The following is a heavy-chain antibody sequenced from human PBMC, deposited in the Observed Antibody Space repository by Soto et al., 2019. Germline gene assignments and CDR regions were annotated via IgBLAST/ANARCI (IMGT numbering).Heavy chain of an antibody. V-gene: IGHV3-48*01. CDR2: ISSSSSTI. J-gene: IGHJ4*02. D-gene: IGHD2-15*01. CDR1: GFTFSSYG. Sequence: VQLVESGGGVVQPGRSLRLSCAASGFTFSSYGMNWVRQAPGKGLEWVSYISSSSSTIYYADSVKGRFTISRDNAKNSLYLQMNSLRAEDTAVYYCASSVVASNWGQGTLVTVSS. CDR3: ASSVVASN.